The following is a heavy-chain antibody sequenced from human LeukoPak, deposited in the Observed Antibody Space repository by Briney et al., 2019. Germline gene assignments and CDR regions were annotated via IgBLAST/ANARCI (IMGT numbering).Heavy chain of an antibody. D-gene: IGHD4-11*01. CDR3: ARDRATTVTTGPFDN. J-gene: IGHJ4*02. V-gene: IGHV4-59*12. CDR1: GGSISSYY. Sequence: SETLSLTCTVSGGSISSYYWSWIRQPPGKGLEWIGYIYYSGSTYYNPSLKSRVTIPVDTSKNQFSLKLISVTAADTAVYYCARDRATTVTTGPFDNWGQGTLVTVSS. CDR2: IYYSGST.